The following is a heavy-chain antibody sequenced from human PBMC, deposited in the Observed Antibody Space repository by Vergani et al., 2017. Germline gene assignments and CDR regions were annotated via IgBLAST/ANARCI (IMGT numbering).Heavy chain of an antibody. CDR3: ARDGPGPKCSSTSCHYYYYYYMDV. D-gene: IGHD2-2*01. V-gene: IGHV1-2*02. J-gene: IGHJ6*03. Sequence: QVQLVQSGAEVKKPGASVKVSCKASGYTFTGYYMHWVRQAPGQGLEWMGWINPNSGGTNYAQKFQGRVTMTRDTSISTAYMELSRLRSDDTAVYYGARDGPGPKCSSTSCHYYYYYYMDVWGKGTTVTVSS. CDR2: INPNSGGT. CDR1: GYTFTGYY.